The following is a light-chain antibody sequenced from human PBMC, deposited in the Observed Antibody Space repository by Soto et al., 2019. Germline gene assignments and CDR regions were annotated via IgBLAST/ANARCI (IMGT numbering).Light chain of an antibody. V-gene: IGLV3-21*02. J-gene: IGLJ1*01. CDR2: DDS. Sequence: SYELTQPPSVSVAPGQTARISCGGNNIESKSVNWYQQKPGQAPVLVVYDDSDRPSGIPERFSGSNSGNTATLIISTAEAGDEADYYCQVWDSANNPFYVFGSGTNFTVL. CDR3: QVWDSANNPFYV. CDR1: NIESKS.